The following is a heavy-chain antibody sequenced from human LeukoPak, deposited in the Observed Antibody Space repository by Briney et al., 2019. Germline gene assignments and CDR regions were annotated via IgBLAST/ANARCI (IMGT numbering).Heavy chain of an antibody. V-gene: IGHV3-23*01. Sequence: GGSLRLSCGASGFTFGTIGMAWVRQSPGKGLQWVSGITGSSTWTYYAASVKGRFTVSRDNSQNTLHLQMNSLRADDTAVYYCTRELVSSGTGFFDLWGRGTLVTVSS. D-gene: IGHD3-10*01. CDR3: TRELVSSGTGFFDL. J-gene: IGHJ2*01. CDR2: ITGSSTWT. CDR1: GFTFGTIG.